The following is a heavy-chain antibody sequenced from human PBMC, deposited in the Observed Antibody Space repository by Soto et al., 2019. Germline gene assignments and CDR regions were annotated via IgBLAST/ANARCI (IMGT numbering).Heavy chain of an antibody. CDR2: IFYSGTS. D-gene: IGHD3-3*01. CDR3: SLFGLIDRRFYFDY. Sequence: PSETLSLTCTVSSNSINRSSYYWGWIRQPPGKGLEWIGTIFYSGTSYYNPSLKSRVTISVDTSKNQFSLKLTSVTAADTAVYYCSLFGLIDRRFYFDYCGQGSLVPVSS. J-gene: IGHJ4*02. CDR1: SNSINRSSYY. V-gene: IGHV4-39*01.